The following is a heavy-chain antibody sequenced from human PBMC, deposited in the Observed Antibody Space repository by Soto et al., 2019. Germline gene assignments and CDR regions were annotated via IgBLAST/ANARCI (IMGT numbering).Heavy chain of an antibody. J-gene: IGHJ6*03. V-gene: IGHV3-23*01. CDR2: ISGSGGST. D-gene: IGHD3-3*01. CDR1: GFTFSSYA. Sequence: PGGSLRLSCAASGFTFSSYAMSWVRQAPGKGLEWVSAISGSGGSTYYADSVKGRFTISRDNSKNTLYLQMNSLRAEDTAVYYCARRHGVKISGYYYYMDVWGKGTTVTVSS. CDR3: ARRHGVKISGYYYYMDV.